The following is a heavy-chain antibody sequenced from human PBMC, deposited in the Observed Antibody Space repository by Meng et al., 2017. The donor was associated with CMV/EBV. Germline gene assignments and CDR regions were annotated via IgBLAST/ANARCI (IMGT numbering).Heavy chain of an antibody. CDR1: GWYVSGYY. Sequence: QGPLQQGGVGLLEASVNLPLTCGVYGWYVSGYYWSWIRQPPGKGPEGIGEINHSGSTNYNPSLKSRVTISVDTSKTQFSLKLSSVTAADTAVYYCARVWVRPAVLRFLKSVRFNPWGQGTLVTVSS. CDR3: ARVWVRPAVLRFLKSVRFNP. CDR2: INHSGST. D-gene: IGHD3-3*01. V-gene: IGHV4-34*01. J-gene: IGHJ5*02.